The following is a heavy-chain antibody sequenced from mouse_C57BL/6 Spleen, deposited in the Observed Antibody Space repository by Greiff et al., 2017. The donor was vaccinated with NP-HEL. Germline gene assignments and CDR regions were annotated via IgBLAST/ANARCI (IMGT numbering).Heavy chain of an antibody. CDR1: GYSITSGYY. Sequence: EVQLQESGPGLVKPSQSLSLTCSVTGYSITSGYYWNWIRQFPGNKLEWMGYISYDGSNNYNPSLKNRISITRDTSKNQFFLKLNSVTTEDTATYYCAREALYDGYYGGYFDVWGTGTTVTVSS. D-gene: IGHD2-3*01. CDR2: ISYDGSN. V-gene: IGHV3-6*01. CDR3: AREALYDGYYGGYFDV. J-gene: IGHJ1*03.